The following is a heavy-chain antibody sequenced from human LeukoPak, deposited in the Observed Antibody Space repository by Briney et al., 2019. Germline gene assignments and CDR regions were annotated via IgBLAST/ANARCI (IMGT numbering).Heavy chain of an antibody. Sequence: GGPLRLSCAASGFTFSSYAMSWDRQAPGKGLEWVSAISGSGDSTYYADSVKGRFTISRDNSKNTLYLQMNSMRAEDTAVYYCAKDHGSGSYSDYWGQGTLVTVSS. CDR3: AKDHGSGSYSDY. CDR2: ISGSGDST. CDR1: GFTFSSYA. V-gene: IGHV3-23*01. J-gene: IGHJ4*02. D-gene: IGHD3-10*01.